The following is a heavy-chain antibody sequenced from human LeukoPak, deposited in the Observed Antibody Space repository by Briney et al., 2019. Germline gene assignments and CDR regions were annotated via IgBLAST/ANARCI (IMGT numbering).Heavy chain of an antibody. Sequence: GGSLRLSCLVSGFTLSSRWMMWVRQAPGEGLEWMTNINRDGSEKNYVDSVKGRFTITRDNAENSLYLQMNSLKVEDTAIYYCATYDSWSGYNIAYWGQGTLVTVSS. V-gene: IGHV3-7*03. CDR2: INRDGSEK. CDR1: GFTLSSRW. CDR3: ATYDSWSGYNIAY. J-gene: IGHJ4*02. D-gene: IGHD3-3*01.